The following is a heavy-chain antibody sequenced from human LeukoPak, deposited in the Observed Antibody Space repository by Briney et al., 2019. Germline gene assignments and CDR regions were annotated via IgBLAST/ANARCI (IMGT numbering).Heavy chain of an antibody. CDR3: AKERSSEGYPYYFDS. CDR1: GFRFSNYA. D-gene: IGHD5-24*01. J-gene: IGHJ4*02. CDR2: ISGSAGTT. V-gene: IGHV3-23*01. Sequence: GGSLRLSCGASGFRFSNYAMTWVRQAPGRGLEWVSGISGSAGTTFYADSVRGRFTISREKSRDTLYLLMDSLRAEDTSVYYCAKERSSEGYPYYFDSWGQGTLVTVSS.